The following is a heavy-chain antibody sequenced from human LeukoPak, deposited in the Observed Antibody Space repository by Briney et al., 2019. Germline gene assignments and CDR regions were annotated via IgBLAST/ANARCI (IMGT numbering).Heavy chain of an antibody. CDR1: GYTFTGYY. D-gene: IGHD3-22*01. Sequence: ASVKVSCKASGYTFTGYYIHWVRQAPGQGLEWMGRINPNNGGTNYAQKFQGRVTMTRDMSMSTAYMELSRLRSDDTAVYYCAGEDNSSGFRPFDIWGQGTMVTVPS. CDR2: INPNNGGT. J-gene: IGHJ3*02. CDR3: AGEDNSSGFRPFDI. V-gene: IGHV1-2*06.